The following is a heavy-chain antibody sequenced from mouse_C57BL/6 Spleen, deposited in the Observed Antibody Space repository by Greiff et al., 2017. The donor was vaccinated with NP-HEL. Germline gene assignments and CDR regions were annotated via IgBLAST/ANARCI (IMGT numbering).Heavy chain of an antibody. CDR3: ARETTDWYFDV. V-gene: IGHV5-16*01. D-gene: IGHD1-1*01. Sequence: EVKLVESEGGLVKPGSSMKLSCTASGFTFSDYYMAWVRQVPEKGLEWVANINYDGSSTYYMDSLKSRFIISRDNAKNILYLQMSSLKSEDTATYYCARETTDWYFDVWGTGTTVTVSS. CDR1: GFTFSDYY. J-gene: IGHJ1*03. CDR2: INYDGSST.